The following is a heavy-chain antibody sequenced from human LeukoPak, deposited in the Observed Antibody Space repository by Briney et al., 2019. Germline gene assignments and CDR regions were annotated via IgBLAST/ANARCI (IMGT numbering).Heavy chain of an antibody. CDR3: ARDTYYYDSSGYYYVGGFDY. V-gene: IGHV3-30-3*01. CDR1: GFTLSSYA. D-gene: IGHD3-22*01. J-gene: IGHJ4*02. Sequence: GGSLRLSCAASGFTLSSYAMHCVRQAPGKGLEWVAVKSYVGSNKYYADSVKGRFTISRDNSKNPLSLQMTCLRPEDSAVYYCARDTYYYDSSGYYYVGGFDYWGQGTLVTVSS. CDR2: KSYVGSNK.